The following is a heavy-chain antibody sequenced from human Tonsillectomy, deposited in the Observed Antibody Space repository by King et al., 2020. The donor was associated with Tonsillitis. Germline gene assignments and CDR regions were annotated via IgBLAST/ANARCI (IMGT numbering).Heavy chain of an antibody. Sequence: QVQLVESGGGVAQPGRSLRLSCAASGFTFNNYDMHWVRQAPGKGLEWVAVISFDESNKYYADSVKGRFTISRDNSKNTLYLQMNSLRAEDTSVYYCAKDLGDFYDSSGYFDDWGQGTLVTVSS. D-gene: IGHD3-22*01. CDR3: AKDLGDFYDSSGYFDD. CDR1: GFTFNNYD. V-gene: IGHV3-30*18. J-gene: IGHJ4*02. CDR2: ISFDESNK.